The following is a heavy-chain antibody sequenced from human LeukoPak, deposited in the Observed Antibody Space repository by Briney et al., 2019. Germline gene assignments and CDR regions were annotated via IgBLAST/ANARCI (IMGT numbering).Heavy chain of an antibody. V-gene: IGHV1-46*01. J-gene: IGHJ6*02. Sequence: ASVKVSCKASGYTFTSYYMHWVRQAPGQGLEWMGIINPSGGSTTYAQKFQGRVTMTRDTSTSTVYMELSSLRFEDTAVYYCARETGMTPPNYYYYGMDVWGQGTTVTVSS. CDR1: GYTFTSYY. CDR3: ARETGMTPPNYYYYGMDV. CDR2: INPSGGST. D-gene: IGHD1-14*01.